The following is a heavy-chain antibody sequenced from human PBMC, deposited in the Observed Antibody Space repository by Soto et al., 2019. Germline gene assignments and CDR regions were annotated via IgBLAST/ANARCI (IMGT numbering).Heavy chain of an antibody. CDR3: ARGRQQLVQSWFDP. CDR1: GYRFTSYA. J-gene: IGHJ5*02. Sequence: GTSVKVSCKACGYRFTSYAMHWVRQAPGQRLEWMGWINAGNGNTKYSQKFQGRVTITRDTSASTAYMELSSLRSEDTAVYYCARGRQQLVQSWFDPWGQGTLVTVSS. D-gene: IGHD6-13*01. CDR2: INAGNGNT. V-gene: IGHV1-3*01.